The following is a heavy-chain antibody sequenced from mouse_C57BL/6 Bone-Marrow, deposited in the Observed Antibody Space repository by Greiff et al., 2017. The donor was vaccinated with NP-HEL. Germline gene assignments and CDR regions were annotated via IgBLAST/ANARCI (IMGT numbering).Heavy chain of an antibody. J-gene: IGHJ4*01. CDR3: ASLYYYAMDY. CDR1: GYTFTSYW. D-gene: IGHD2-3*01. V-gene: IGHV1-61*01. CDR2: IYPSDSET. Sequence: QVQLQQPGAELVRPGSSVKLSCKASGYTFTSYWMDWVKQRPGQGLEWIGNIYPSDSETHYNQKFKDKATLTVDKSSSTAYMQLSSLTSEDSAVYYCASLYYYAMDYWGQGTSGTVSS.